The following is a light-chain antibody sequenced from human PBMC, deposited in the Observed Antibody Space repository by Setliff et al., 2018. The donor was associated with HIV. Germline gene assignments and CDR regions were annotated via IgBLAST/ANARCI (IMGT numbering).Light chain of an antibody. V-gene: IGLV2-14*01. CDR1: SSDIGGYNY. CDR2: EVS. CDR3: SSYTSNNTFWV. Sequence: QSVLAQPASVSGSPGQSITISCTGTSSDIGGYNYVSWYQQHPGKAPKLMIYEVSNRPSGASNRFSGSKSAKTASLTISGLQAEDEANYYCSSYTSNNTFWVFGGGTKVTV. J-gene: IGLJ3*02.